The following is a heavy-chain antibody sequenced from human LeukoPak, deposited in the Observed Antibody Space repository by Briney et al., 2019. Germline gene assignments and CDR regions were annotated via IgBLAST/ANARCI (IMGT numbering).Heavy chain of an antibody. V-gene: IGHV3-30*02. CDR2: IRYDGSNK. CDR3: AKAVNNWNGLAY. D-gene: IGHD1-1*01. CDR1: GFTFSSYG. Sequence: GGSLRLSCEASGFTFSSYGMHWVRQAPGKGLEWVAFIRYDGSNKYYADSVKGRFTISRDNSKNTLYLQMDSLRAEDTAVYYCAKAVNNWNGLAYWGQGTLVTVSS. J-gene: IGHJ4*02.